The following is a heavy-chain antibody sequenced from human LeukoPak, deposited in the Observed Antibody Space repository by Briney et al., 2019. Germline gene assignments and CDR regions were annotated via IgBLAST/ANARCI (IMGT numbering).Heavy chain of an antibody. Sequence: SETLSLTCTVSGGSISSYYWSWIRQPAGKGLEWIGRIYTSGSTNYNPSLKSRVTMSVDTSKNQFSLKLSSVTAADTAVYCCARGEYYYGSGSYHFDYWGQGTLVTVSS. CDR3: ARGEYYYGSGSYHFDY. CDR1: GGSISSYY. J-gene: IGHJ4*02. D-gene: IGHD3-10*01. CDR2: IYTSGST. V-gene: IGHV4-4*07.